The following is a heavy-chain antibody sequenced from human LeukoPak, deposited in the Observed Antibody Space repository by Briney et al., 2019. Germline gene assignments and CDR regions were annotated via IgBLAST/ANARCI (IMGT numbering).Heavy chain of an antibody. Sequence: SGGSLRLSCAASGFTFSSYGMHWVRQAPGKGLEWVAVIWYDGSNKYYADSVKGRFTISRDNSKNTLYLQMNSLRAEDTAVYYCARAPHPDIVVVPAAMGGMDVWGQGTTVTVSS. CDR2: IWYDGSNK. CDR3: ARAPHPDIVVVPAAMGGMDV. CDR1: GFTFSSYG. V-gene: IGHV3-33*01. J-gene: IGHJ6*02. D-gene: IGHD2-2*01.